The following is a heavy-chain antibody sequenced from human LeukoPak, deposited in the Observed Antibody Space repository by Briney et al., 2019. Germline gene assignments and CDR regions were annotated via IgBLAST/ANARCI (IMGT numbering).Heavy chain of an antibody. Sequence: PSETLSLTCTVSGGSISSYYWSWIRQPPGKGLEWIGYIYISGSTNYNPSLKGRVTMSLDTSKNHFSLRLSSVTAADTAVYYCARHGSGRYLDDLDYWGQGTLVTVSS. CDR3: ARHGSGRYLDDLDY. V-gene: IGHV4-4*09. D-gene: IGHD1-26*01. CDR1: GGSISSYY. J-gene: IGHJ4*02. CDR2: IYISGST.